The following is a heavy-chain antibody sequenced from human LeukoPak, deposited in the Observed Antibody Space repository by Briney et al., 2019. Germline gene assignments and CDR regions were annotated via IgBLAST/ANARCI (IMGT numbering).Heavy chain of an antibody. CDR1: GFTVSSTY. J-gene: IGHJ4*02. D-gene: IGHD1-1*01. Sequence: GGSLRLSCAAAGFTVSSTYMSWVRQAPGKGLEWVSVIYSGGSSYYADSVKGRFTISRDNSKNTLYLQMNSLRVEDTAVYYCARIPTGDYGDQGNLVTVSS. CDR2: IYSGGSS. V-gene: IGHV3-53*01. CDR3: ARIPTGDY.